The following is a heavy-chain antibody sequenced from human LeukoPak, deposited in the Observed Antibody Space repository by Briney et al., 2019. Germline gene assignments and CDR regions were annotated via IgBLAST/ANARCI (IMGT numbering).Heavy chain of an antibody. V-gene: IGHV1-46*01. Sequence: GASVKVSCKASGYTFTSYYMHWVRQAPGQGLEWMGIINPSGGSTSYAQKFQGRVTLTSDTSTSTVYMELSSLRSEDTAVYFCARATRDLYYFNYWGQGALVTVSS. CDR2: INPSGGST. CDR1: GYTFTSYY. D-gene: IGHD2-21*02. CDR3: ARATRDLYYFNY. J-gene: IGHJ4*02.